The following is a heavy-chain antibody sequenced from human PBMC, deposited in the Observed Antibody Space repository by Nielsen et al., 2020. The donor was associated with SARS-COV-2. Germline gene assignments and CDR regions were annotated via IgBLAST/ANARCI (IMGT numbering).Heavy chain of an antibody. J-gene: IGHJ4*02. CDR1: GLTFSSYA. Sequence: GESLKISCAASGLTFSSYAMNWVRQAPGKGLEWVAVISYDGSNKYYADSVKGRFTISRDNSKNTLYLQMNSLRAEDTAVYYCAKALGGYYYPDYWSQGTLVTVSS. V-gene: IGHV3-30*18. CDR3: AKALGGYYYPDY. D-gene: IGHD3-10*01. CDR2: ISYDGSNK.